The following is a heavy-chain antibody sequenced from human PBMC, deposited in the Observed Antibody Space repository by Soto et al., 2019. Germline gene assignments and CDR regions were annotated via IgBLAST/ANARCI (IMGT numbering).Heavy chain of an antibody. CDR1: GYTLTELS. CDR2: FDPEDGET. V-gene: IGHV1-24*01. D-gene: IGHD3-3*01. J-gene: IGHJ5*02. CDR3: ATIVDFWSGNREFDP. Sequence: GASVKVSCKVSGYTLTELSMHWVRQAPGKGLEWMGGFDPEDGETIYAQKFQGRVTMTEDTSTDTAYMELSSLGSEDTAVYYCATIVDFWSGNREFDPWGQGTLVTVSS.